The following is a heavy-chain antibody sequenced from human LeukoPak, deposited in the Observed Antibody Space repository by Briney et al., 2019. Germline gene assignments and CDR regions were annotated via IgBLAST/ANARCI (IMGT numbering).Heavy chain of an antibody. CDR2: MNPNSGNT. CDR1: GYTFTSYD. Sequence: ASVKVSCKASGYTFTSYDINWVRQATGQGLEWMGWMNPNSGNTGYAQTFQGRVTITRNTSISTAYMELSSLRSEDTAVYYCARDAYYYGSGSYSFDYWGQGTLVTVSS. D-gene: IGHD3-10*01. V-gene: IGHV1-8*01. CDR3: ARDAYYYGSGSYSFDY. J-gene: IGHJ4*02.